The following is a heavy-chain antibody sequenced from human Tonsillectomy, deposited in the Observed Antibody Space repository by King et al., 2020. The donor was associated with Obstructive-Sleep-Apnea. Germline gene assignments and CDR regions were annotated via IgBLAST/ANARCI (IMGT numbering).Heavy chain of an antibody. CDR1: GFTFDDYA. D-gene: IGHD6-19*01. CDR2: ISWNSGSI. J-gene: IGHJ4*02. Sequence: VQLVESGGGLVQPGRSLRLSCVASGFTFDDYAMHWVRQAPGKGLEWVSVISWNSGSIGFVDSVKGRLTISRDNVKKSLYLQMNSLRVEDTALYYCAKDKDSSGWYADYWGQGTLVTVSS. CDR3: AKDKDSSGWYADY. V-gene: IGHV3-9*01.